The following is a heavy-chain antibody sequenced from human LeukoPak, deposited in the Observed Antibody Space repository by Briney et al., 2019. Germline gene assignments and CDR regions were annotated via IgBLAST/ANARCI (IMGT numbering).Heavy chain of an antibody. CDR3: AKAPYWSSSWYPLTYYYYYYYMDV. J-gene: IGHJ6*03. D-gene: IGHD6-13*01. Sequence: QSGGSLRLSCVASGFTFSSYGMSWVRQAPGKGLECVSAISGSGSSTYYIDSVKGRFTISRDNSKNTLYLQMNSLRAEDTAVYYCAKAPYWSSSWYPLTYYYYYYYMDVWGKGTTVTISS. CDR1: GFTFSSYG. V-gene: IGHV3-23*01. CDR2: ISGSGSST.